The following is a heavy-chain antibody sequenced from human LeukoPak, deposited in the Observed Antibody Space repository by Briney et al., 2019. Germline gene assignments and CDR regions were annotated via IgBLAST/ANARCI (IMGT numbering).Heavy chain of an antibody. CDR2: IYTSGST. V-gene: IGHV4-4*07. CDR3: ARDYVVVVPAAIEEGSYYYYYYMDV. Sequence: SETLSLTCTVSGGSISSYYWSWIRQPAGKGLEWIGRIYTSGSTNYNPSLKSRVTMSVDTSKNQFSLKLSSVTAADTAVYYCARDYVVVVPAAIEEGSYYYYYYMDVWGKGTTVTVSS. D-gene: IGHD2-2*02. J-gene: IGHJ6*03. CDR1: GGSISSYY.